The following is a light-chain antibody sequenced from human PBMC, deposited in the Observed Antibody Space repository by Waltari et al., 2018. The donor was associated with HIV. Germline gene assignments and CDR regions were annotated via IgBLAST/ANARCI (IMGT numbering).Light chain of an antibody. Sequence: QSALTQPASVSGSPGQSITISCPGTSSDVGGYNYVSWYQRHPGKAPKLIIYDVSNRPSGVCIRFSGSKSDNRASRTISGRQAEDEADYYCSSYTSISTRVFGGGTTVTVL. CDR3: SSYTSISTRV. J-gene: IGLJ3*02. CDR2: DVS. CDR1: SSDVGGYNY. V-gene: IGLV2-14*03.